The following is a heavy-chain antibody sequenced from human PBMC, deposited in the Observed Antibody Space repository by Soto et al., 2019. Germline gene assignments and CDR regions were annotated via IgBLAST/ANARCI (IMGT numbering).Heavy chain of an antibody. J-gene: IGHJ4*02. CDR3: ARGRPVVVVTAALDY. D-gene: IGHD2-21*02. CDR2: VNPSGGHT. CDR1: GDTFTDYY. Sequence: QVQLVQSGAEVKKPGASVKVSCKASGDTFTDYYIHWVRQAPGQGLEWMGTVNPSGGHTTYAQHFLGSMTVTRDTYNRTLHLSLTGLTSDDTAVYYCARGRPVVVVTAALDYWGQGTLVTVSS. V-gene: IGHV1-46*01.